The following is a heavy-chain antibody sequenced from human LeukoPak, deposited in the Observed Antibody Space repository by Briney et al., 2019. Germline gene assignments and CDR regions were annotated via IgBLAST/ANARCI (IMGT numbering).Heavy chain of an antibody. V-gene: IGHV1-18*01. CDR1: GYTFTSYG. J-gene: IGHJ5*02. Sequence: ASVKVSCKASGYTFTSYGISWVRQAPGQGLEWMGWISAYNGNTNYAQKLQGRVTMTADTSTSTAYMELRSLRSDDTAVYYCARRVVVPAAMVANNWFDPWGQGTLVTVSS. CDR3: ARRVVVPAAMVANNWFDP. D-gene: IGHD2-2*01. CDR2: ISAYNGNT.